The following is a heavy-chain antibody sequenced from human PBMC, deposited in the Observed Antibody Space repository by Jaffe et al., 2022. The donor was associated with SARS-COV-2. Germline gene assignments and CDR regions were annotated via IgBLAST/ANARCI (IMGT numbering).Heavy chain of an antibody. Sequence: QLQLRESGPGLVKPSETLSLTCNVSGVSISTNSYYWAWIRQPPGKGLEWIGSIFYGGSTYYNPSLQSRVTISVDTSKNQFSLRLSSVTAADTAVYYCAGRWFGELVLNSWGQGTLVTVSS. CDR2: IFYGGST. CDR3: AGRWFGELVLNS. CDR1: GVSISTNSYY. J-gene: IGHJ4*02. D-gene: IGHD3-10*01. V-gene: IGHV4-39*01.